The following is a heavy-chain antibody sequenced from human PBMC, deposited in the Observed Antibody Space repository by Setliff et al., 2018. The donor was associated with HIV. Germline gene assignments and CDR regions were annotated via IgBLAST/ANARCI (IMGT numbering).Heavy chain of an antibody. CDR2: IYPGDFET. V-gene: IGHV5-51*01. D-gene: IGHD2-2*01. CDR3: ARRHRIGSTNGLFDT. CDR1: GYSFTNYW. Sequence: GESLKISCKGSGYSFTNYWIGWVRQMPGKGLEWVGIIYPGDFETRYGPSFRGQVTISVQKSLNTAYLQWTVLKASDTAMYYCARRHRIGSTNGLFDTWGQGTLVTVSS. J-gene: IGHJ5*02.